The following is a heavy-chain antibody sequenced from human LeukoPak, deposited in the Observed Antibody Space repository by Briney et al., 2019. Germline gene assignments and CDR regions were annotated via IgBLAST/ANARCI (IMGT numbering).Heavy chain of an antibody. D-gene: IGHD3-10*01. CDR2: ISSNGGST. J-gene: IGHJ4*02. CDR1: GFTFSSYA. CDR3: AKRVKLLWFGELLSASPFDY. V-gene: IGHV3-64*01. Sequence: GGSLRLSCAASGFTFSSYAMHWVRQAPGKGLEYVSAISSNGGSTYYANSVKGRFTISRDNSKNALYLQMNSLRAEDTAVYYCAKRVKLLWFGELLSASPFDYWGQGTLVTVSS.